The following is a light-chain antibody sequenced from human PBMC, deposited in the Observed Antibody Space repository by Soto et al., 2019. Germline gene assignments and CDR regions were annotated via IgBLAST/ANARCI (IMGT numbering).Light chain of an antibody. Sequence: ENALTQSPGTVSLSPGARATLFCRASQGVTSNHLAWYQQKPGQAPRLLIYGVFNRATGIPDRFSGSVSGTVCSLAIARLETEDFGVYFCQHYDGLPRTFGQGTKLEIK. CDR3: QHYDGLPRT. V-gene: IGKV3-20*01. CDR2: GVF. J-gene: IGKJ2*01. CDR1: QGVTSNH.